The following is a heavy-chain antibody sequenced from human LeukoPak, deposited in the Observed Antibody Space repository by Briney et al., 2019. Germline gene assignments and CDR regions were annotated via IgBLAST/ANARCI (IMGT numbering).Heavy chain of an antibody. D-gene: IGHD6-13*01. Sequence: GGSLRLSCAASRFTFSNYVMNWVRQAPGKGLEWVSAITDSSTSTYYADSVKGRFTISRHNSKNTLYLQMNSLRAEDTAVYYCAKGSSSSRPYYFDYWGQGTLVTVSS. CDR1: RFTFSNYV. CDR2: ITDSSTST. CDR3: AKGSSSSRPYYFDY. J-gene: IGHJ4*02. V-gene: IGHV3-23*01.